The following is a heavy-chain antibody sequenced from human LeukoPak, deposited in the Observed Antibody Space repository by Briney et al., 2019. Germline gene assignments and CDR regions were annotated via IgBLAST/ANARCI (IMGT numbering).Heavy chain of an antibody. CDR3: ARDSIRTNALDY. CDR1: GYTFTSYY. D-gene: IGHD2-2*01. V-gene: IGHV1-46*01. Sequence: ASVKVSCKASGYTFTSYYMHWLRQAPGQGLEWMGIINPSGGSTSYAQKFQGRVTMTRDTSTSTVYMELRSLRSEDTAVHYCARDSIRTNALDYWGQGTLVTVSS. J-gene: IGHJ4*02. CDR2: INPSGGST.